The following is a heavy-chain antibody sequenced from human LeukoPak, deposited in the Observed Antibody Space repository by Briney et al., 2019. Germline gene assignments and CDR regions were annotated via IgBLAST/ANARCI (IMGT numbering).Heavy chain of an antibody. CDR2: IYYSGST. Sequence: SETLSLTCTVSGGSISSYYWSWIRQPPGKGLEWIGYIYYSGSTNYNPSLTGRVTIAMDTSKNQFSLNLRSVTAADTAVYYCARDLTFDYWGQGALVTVSS. J-gene: IGHJ4*02. CDR3: ARDLTFDY. CDR1: GGSISSYY. V-gene: IGHV4-59*12.